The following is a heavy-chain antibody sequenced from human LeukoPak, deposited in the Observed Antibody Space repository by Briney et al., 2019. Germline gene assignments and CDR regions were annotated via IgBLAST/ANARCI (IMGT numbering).Heavy chain of an antibody. CDR2: IIPIFGTA. J-gene: IGHJ6*02. CDR1: GGTFSSYA. D-gene: IGHD3-22*01. V-gene: IGHV1-69*13. Sequence: GASVKVSCKASGGTFSSYAISWVRQAPGQGLEWMGGIIPIFGTANYAQKFQGRVTITADESTSTAYMELSSLRSEDTAVYYCARELVGYYDSSGYEGYGMDVWGQGTTVTVSS. CDR3: ARELVGYYDSSGYEGYGMDV.